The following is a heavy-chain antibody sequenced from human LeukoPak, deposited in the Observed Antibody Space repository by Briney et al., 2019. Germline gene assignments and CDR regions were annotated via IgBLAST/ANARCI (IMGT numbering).Heavy chain of an antibody. V-gene: IGHV1-2*02. J-gene: IGHJ4*02. D-gene: IGHD3-22*01. Sequence: GASVKVSCKASGYTFTGYYMHWVRQAPGQGLEWMGWINPNSGGTNYAQKFQGRVTMTRDTSISTAYMELSRLRSDDTAVYYCARGDYSSGYYYDYWGQGTLVTVTS. CDR3: ARGDYSSGYYYDY. CDR1: GYTFTGYY. CDR2: INPNSGGT.